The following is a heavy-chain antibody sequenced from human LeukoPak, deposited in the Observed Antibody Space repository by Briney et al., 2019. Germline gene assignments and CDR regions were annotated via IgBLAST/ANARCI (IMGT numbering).Heavy chain of an antibody. Sequence: SETLSLTCTVSGGSISSSSYYWGWIRQPPGKGLEWIGSIYYSGSTYYNPSLKSRVTISVDTSKNQFSLKLSSVTAADTAVYYCARHLVQNYYDSSGYIPFDYWGQGTLVTVSS. CDR1: GGSISSSSYY. D-gene: IGHD3-22*01. CDR3: ARHLVQNYYDSSGYIPFDY. J-gene: IGHJ4*02. CDR2: IYYSGST. V-gene: IGHV4-39*01.